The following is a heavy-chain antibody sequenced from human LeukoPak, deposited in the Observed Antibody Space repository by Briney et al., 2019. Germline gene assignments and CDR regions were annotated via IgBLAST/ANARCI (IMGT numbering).Heavy chain of an antibody. CDR2: IGGRDSGT. D-gene: IGHD3-9*01. Sequence: PGESLRLSCAASGFIFSNYAMSWVRQAPGKGLEWVSAIGGRDSGTYYADSVRGRFTVSRDDPKNTLYLQMNTLRAEDTAVYYCAKWGDYDILTGYYDSDYWGQGTLVTVSS. CDR1: GFIFSNYA. V-gene: IGHV3-23*01. CDR3: AKWGDYDILTGYYDSDY. J-gene: IGHJ4*02.